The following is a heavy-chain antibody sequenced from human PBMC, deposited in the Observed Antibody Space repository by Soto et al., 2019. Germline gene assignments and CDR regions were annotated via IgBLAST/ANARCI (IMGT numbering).Heavy chain of an antibody. CDR2: INSVSGGT. D-gene: IGHD3-10*01. Sequence: QEQLVQSGAELKQPCASVRVSCKASGNTHTIYFIHWLRQARGQGLEWMVWINSVSGGTNYAHKFQGWVPMTRDTSTTTAFMELSGLRSDDTSVYFCARGGSYYAHWGQGTLVTGSS. CDR1: GNTHTIYF. V-gene: IGHV1-2*04. CDR3: ARGGSYYAH. J-gene: IGHJ4*02.